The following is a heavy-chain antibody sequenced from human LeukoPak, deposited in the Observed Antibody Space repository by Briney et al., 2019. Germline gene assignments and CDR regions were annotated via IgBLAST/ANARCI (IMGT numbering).Heavy chain of an antibody. CDR1: GFTFSSYA. D-gene: IGHD3-9*01. CDR3: AKGGDILTGYLDY. J-gene: IGHJ4*02. V-gene: IGHV3-23*01. Sequence: PGGPLRLSCAASGFTFSSYAMSWVRQAPGKGLEWVSAISGSGGSTYYADSVKGRFTISRDNSKNTLYLQMNSLRAEDTAVYYCAKGGDILTGYLDYWGQGTLVTVSS. CDR2: ISGSGGST.